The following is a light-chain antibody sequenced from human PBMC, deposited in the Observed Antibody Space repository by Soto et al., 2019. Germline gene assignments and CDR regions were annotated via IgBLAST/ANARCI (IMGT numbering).Light chain of an antibody. CDR3: QQYNNWPPGT. CDR1: RSVSSN. Sequence: DIVMTQSPATLSVSPGERATLSCRASRSVSSNLAWYQQKPGQAPRLLIYGASTRATGIPARFSGSGSATEFTLTISSLQSEDFAVYYCQQYNNWPPGTFGQGTKVDIK. CDR2: GAS. J-gene: IGKJ1*01. V-gene: IGKV3-15*01.